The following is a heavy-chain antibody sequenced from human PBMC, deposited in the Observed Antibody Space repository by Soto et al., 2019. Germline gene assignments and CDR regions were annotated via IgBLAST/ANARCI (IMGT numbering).Heavy chain of an antibody. CDR1: GGSISSYY. CDR2: IYYSGST. Sequence: SETLSLTCTVSGGSISSYYWSWIRQPPGKGLEWIGYIYYSGSTNYNPSLKSRVTISVDTSKNQFSLKLSSVTAADTAVYYCARDRGYYYGMDVWGQGTTVTVSS. J-gene: IGHJ6*02. CDR3: ARDRGYYYGMDV. V-gene: IGHV4-59*01. D-gene: IGHD1-26*01.